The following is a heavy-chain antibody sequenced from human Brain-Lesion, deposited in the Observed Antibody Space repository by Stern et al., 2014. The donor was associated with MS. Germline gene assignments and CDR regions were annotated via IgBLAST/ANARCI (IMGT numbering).Heavy chain of an antibody. CDR1: GGSISSGGYY. CDR2: IFNSGST. D-gene: IGHD2-2*01. V-gene: IGHV4-61*02. Sequence: VQLQESGPGLVKPSQTLSLSCTVSGGSISSGGYYWSWIRQPAGKGLEWIGRIFNSGSTSYNPSLKSRGTISIDTSKNQFSLRLNSMTAADTAVYYCARGRVVPGFQYYATDVWGQGTTVIVSS. CDR3: ARGRVVPGFQYYATDV. J-gene: IGHJ6*02.